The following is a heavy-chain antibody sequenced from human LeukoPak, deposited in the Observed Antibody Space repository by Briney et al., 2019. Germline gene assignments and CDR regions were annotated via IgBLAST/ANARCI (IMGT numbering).Heavy chain of an antibody. V-gene: IGHV3-66*01. D-gene: IGHD4-23*01. CDR3: AAPSVVTHIYYYYYMDV. CDR1: GFTVSNNY. Sequence: GGSLRLSCAASGFTVSNNYMSWVRQAPGKGLEWVSVIYSGGSTYYADSVKGRFTISRDNSKNTLYLQMSSLRAEDTAVYYCAAPSVVTHIYYYYYMDVWGKGTTVTVSS. J-gene: IGHJ6*03. CDR2: IYSGGST.